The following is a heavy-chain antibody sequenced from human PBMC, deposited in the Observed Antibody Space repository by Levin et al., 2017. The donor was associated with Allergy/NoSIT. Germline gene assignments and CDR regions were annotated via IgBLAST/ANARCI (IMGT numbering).Heavy chain of an antibody. J-gene: IGHJ5*01. Sequence: GGSLRLSCATSGFIFSDFEMTWVRQAPGKGLEWISYIGKRGSSTYYAASVEGRFTISRDDARNSLYLQMNRLRADDTAVYYCARNGYCRSSACYAYSGFWFDRWGQGTLVTVSS. CDR2: IGKRGSST. CDR1: GFIFSDFE. V-gene: IGHV3-48*03. D-gene: IGHD2-2*01. CDR3: ARNGYCRSSACYAYSGFWFDR.